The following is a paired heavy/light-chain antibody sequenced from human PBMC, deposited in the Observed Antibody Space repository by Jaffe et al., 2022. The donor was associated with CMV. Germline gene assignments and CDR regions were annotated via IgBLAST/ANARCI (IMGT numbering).Light chain of an antibody. V-gene: IGKV3-15*01. Sequence: EIVMTQSPAILSVSPGERATLSCRASQSVYSNLAWYQQKLGQAPRLLIYGAFIRATGIPARFSGGGSGTEFTLTISNLQSEDFAVYYCQHYIEWPRTFGQGTKVEIK. J-gene: IGKJ1*01. CDR3: QHYIEWPRT. CDR2: GAF. CDR1: QSVYSN.
Heavy chain of an antibody. J-gene: IGHJ3*01. V-gene: IGHV5-51*01. Sequence: EAQLVQSKAEVKKPGQSLKISCKGSRDYFNTHWIAWLRQLPGRGLECMGIIYGSDSDTRYNPSFEGQVTISADKSISIAYLQWNSLKASDTAMYFCASQTPFSGSGADAFDVWGQGTMVTVSS. CDR1: RDYFNTHW. D-gene: IGHD1-26*01. CDR2: IYGSDSDT. CDR3: ASQTPFSGSGADAFDV.